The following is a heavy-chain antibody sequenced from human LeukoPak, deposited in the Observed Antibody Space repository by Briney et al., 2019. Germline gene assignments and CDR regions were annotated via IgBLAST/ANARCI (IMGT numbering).Heavy chain of an antibody. CDR1: GFTFSSYG. D-gene: IGHD6-19*01. J-gene: IGHJ4*02. Sequence: PGGSLRLSCAASGFTFSSYGMHWVRQAPGKGLEWVAVISYDGSNKYYADSVKGRFAISRDNSKNTLYLQMNSLRAEDTAVYYCAKDGLAVAGRKGASYFDYWGQGTLVTVSS. V-gene: IGHV3-30*18. CDR3: AKDGLAVAGRKGASYFDY. CDR2: ISYDGSNK.